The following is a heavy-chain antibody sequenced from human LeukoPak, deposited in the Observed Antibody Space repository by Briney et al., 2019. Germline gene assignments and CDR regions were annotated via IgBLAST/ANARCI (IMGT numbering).Heavy chain of an antibody. J-gene: IGHJ4*02. CDR1: GGSISSGGYY. CDR3: ARMYYYDSSGYYN. V-gene: IGHV4-31*03. Sequence: SETLSLTCTVSGGSISSGGYYWSWIRQHPGKGLEWIGYIYYSGSTYYNPSLKSRVTISVDTSKNQFSLKLSSVTAADTAVYYCARMYYYDSSGYYNWGQGTLVTVSS. D-gene: IGHD3-22*01. CDR2: IYYSGST.